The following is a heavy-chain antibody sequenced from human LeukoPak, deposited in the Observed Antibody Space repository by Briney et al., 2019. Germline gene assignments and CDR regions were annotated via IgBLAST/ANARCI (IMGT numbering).Heavy chain of an antibody. CDR3: ARVPAAREPIDY. CDR2: IYYSGST. Sequence: SETLSLTRTVSGGSISSYYWSWIRQPPGKGLEWIGYIYYSGSTNYNPSLKSRVTISVDTSKNQFSLKLSSVTAADTAVYYCARVPAAREPIDYWGQGTLVTVSS. CDR1: GGSISSYY. D-gene: IGHD2-2*01. V-gene: IGHV4-59*01. J-gene: IGHJ4*02.